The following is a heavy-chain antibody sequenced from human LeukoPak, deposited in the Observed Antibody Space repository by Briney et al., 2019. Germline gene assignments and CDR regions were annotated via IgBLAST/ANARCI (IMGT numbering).Heavy chain of an antibody. CDR3: AKTRVGIRGVYPTGAFDI. CDR2: INPNSGGT. CDR1: GYTFTGYY. V-gene: IGHV1-2*02. Sequence: ASVKVSCKASGYTFTGYYMHWVRQAPGQGLEWMGWINPNSGGTNYAQKFQGRVTMTRDTSISTAYMELSRLRSDDTAVYYCAKTRVGIRGVYPTGAFDIWGQGTMVTVSS. J-gene: IGHJ3*02. D-gene: IGHD3-10*01.